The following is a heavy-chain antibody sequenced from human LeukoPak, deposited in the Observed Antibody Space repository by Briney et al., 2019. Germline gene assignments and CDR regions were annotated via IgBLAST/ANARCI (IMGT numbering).Heavy chain of an antibody. Sequence: GGSLRLSCAASGFTFDDYTMHWVRQAPGKGLEWLSLITRDAGSTFYADSVKGRFTISRDNNRNSLYLQMNSLRAEDTALYYCARDIGMLWFGESSHGMDVWGQGTSVTVSS. CDR2: ITRDAGST. D-gene: IGHD3-10*01. J-gene: IGHJ6*02. CDR3: ARDIGMLWFGESSHGMDV. V-gene: IGHV3-43*01. CDR1: GFTFDDYT.